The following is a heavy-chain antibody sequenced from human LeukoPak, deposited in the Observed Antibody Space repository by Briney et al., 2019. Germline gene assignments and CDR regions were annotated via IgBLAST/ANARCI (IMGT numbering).Heavy chain of an antibody. CDR1: GYTFTSYD. J-gene: IGHJ4*02. CDR2: MNPNSGNT. V-gene: IGHV1-8*01. CDR3: AREDSSSWYSPDY. Sequence: ASVKVSCKASGYTFTSYDINWVRQATGQGLEWMGWMNPNSGNTGYAQKFQGRVTMTTDTSTSTAYMELRSLRSDDTAVYYCAREDSSSWYSPDYWGQGTLVTVSS. D-gene: IGHD6-13*01.